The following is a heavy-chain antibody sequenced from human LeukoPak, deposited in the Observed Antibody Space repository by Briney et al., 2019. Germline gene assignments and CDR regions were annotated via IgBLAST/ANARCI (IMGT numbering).Heavy chain of an antibody. V-gene: IGHV3-11*01. CDR3: ARADYYYYYMDV. Sequence: KSGGSLRLSCAASGFTFSDYYMSWIRQAPGKGLEWVSYISSSGSTIYYADSVKGRFTISRDNAKNSLYLQMNSLRAEDTAVYYCARADYYYYYMDVWGKGTTVTVSS. CDR1: GFTFSDYY. J-gene: IGHJ6*03. CDR2: ISSSGSTI.